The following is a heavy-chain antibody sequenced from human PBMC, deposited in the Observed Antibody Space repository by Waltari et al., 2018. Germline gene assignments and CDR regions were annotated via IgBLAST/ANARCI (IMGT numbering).Heavy chain of an antibody. D-gene: IGHD4-17*01. J-gene: IGHJ4*02. CDR2: TTNSNTYI. V-gene: IGHV3-21*03. CDR1: GFTISSFG. CDR3: ARALTTPNDY. Sequence: EVQLVESGGGLVKPGGSLRLSCAASGFTISSFGMSWVRQAPGKGLEWVSSTTNSNTYIYYADAGKGRFTGSIDNAKNSLYLQMNSLRADDTAVYFCARALTTPNDYWGQGTLVTVSS.